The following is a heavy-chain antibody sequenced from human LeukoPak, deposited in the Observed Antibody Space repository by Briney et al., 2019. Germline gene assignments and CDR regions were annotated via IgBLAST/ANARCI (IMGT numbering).Heavy chain of an antibody. J-gene: IGHJ3*02. CDR2: VDPEDGET. V-gene: IGHV1-69-2*01. D-gene: IGHD2-15*01. Sequence: ATVKISCKVSGYTFTDYYMHWVQQAPGKGLEWMGLVDPEDGETIYAENFQGRLTITAVTSTGTAYKELSSLKSEDTAVYYCATEGMVAATQHYDAFDIWGQGTMVTVSS. CDR1: GYTFTDYY. CDR3: ATEGMVAATQHYDAFDI.